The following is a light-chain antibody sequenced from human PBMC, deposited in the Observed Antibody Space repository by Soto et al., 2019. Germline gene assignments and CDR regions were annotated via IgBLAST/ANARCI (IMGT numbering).Light chain of an antibody. Sequence: EIVMTQSPATLSVSPGERATLSCSASQSVSSDLAWYQQKPGQTPSLLIYAASTRATGIPARFSGSGSGTEFTLTISSLQSEDFVVYYCQQYHNWPRTFGQGTKVEI. CDR3: QQYHNWPRT. CDR1: QSVSSD. CDR2: AAS. V-gene: IGKV3-15*01. J-gene: IGKJ1*01.